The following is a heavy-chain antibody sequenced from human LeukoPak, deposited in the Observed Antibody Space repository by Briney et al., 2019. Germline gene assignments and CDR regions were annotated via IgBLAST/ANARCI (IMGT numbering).Heavy chain of an antibody. Sequence: GGTLRLSCAASGFTFSSFGMSWVRQVPGKGLEWVSSISSGAGSTYYADSVKGRFTISRDNSKNSLYLQMTSLRADDTAVYYCAKDRLRFCTGGNCYSPVDYWGQGILVTVSS. V-gene: IGHV3-23*01. CDR3: AKDRLRFCTGGNCYSPVDY. CDR2: ISSGAGST. D-gene: IGHD2-15*01. CDR1: GFTFSSFG. J-gene: IGHJ4*01.